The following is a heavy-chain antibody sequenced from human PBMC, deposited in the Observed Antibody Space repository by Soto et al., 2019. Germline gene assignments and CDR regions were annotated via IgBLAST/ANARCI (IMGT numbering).Heavy chain of an antibody. Sequence: QVQVVESGGGVVQPGRSLRLSCTASGFTFRTYGMHWVRQAPGKGLEWVAVISYDGSNKYYGDSVKGRFTISRDNSKNTLYLQMNSLGAEDTAVYYCAKAYSSTWDYYHYGMDVWGQGTPVTVSS. V-gene: IGHV3-30*18. CDR1: GFTFRTYG. J-gene: IGHJ6*02. D-gene: IGHD6-13*01. CDR3: AKAYSSTWDYYHYGMDV. CDR2: ISYDGSNK.